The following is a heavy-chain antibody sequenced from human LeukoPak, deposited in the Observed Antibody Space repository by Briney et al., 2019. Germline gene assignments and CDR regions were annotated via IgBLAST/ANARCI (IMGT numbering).Heavy chain of an antibody. CDR1: GFTFSSYS. V-gene: IGHV3-21*01. CDR2: ISSSGTYI. D-gene: IGHD6-6*01. Sequence: GGSLRLSCAASGFTFSSYSMNSFRQAPGKGLECVSSISSSGTYIYYADSVKGRFTISRDNAKDSLYLQMNSLRAEDTAVYYCARGSSTLPQEFDYWGQGTLVTVSS. CDR3: ARGSSTLPQEFDY. J-gene: IGHJ4*02.